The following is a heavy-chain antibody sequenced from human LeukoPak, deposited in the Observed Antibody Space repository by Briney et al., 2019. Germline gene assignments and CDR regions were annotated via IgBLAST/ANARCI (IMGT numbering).Heavy chain of an antibody. J-gene: IGHJ6*03. D-gene: IGHD6-19*01. V-gene: IGHV1-2*02. CDR3: ARGGSGQPDPYYYCYYMDV. CDR2: INPNSGGT. Sequence: ASVKVSCKASGYTFTGYYMHWVRQAPGQGLEWMGWINPNSGGTNYAQKFQGRVTMTRDTSISTACMELSRLRSDDTAVCYCARGGSGQPDPYYYCYYMDVWGKGTTVTVSS. CDR1: GYTFTGYY.